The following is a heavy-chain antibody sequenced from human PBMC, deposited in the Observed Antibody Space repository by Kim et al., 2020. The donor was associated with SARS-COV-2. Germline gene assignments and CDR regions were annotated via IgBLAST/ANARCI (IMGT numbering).Heavy chain of an antibody. J-gene: IGHJ4*02. V-gene: IGHV3-30-3*01. CDR2: ISYDGSNK. CDR3: ARVGSSGYYYPFDY. D-gene: IGHD3-22*01. Sequence: GGSLRLSCAASGFTFSSYAMHWVRQAPGKGLEWVAVISYDGSNKYYADSVKGRFTISRDNSKNTLYLQMNSLRAEDTAVYYCARVGSSGYYYPFDYWGQGTLVTVSS. CDR1: GFTFSSYA.